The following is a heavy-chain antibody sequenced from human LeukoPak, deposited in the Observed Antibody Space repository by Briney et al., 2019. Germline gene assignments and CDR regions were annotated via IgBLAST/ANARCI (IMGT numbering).Heavy chain of an antibody. CDR3: AKAFEYSSSSDPTNFDY. Sequence: GGSLRLSCAASGFTFSSYAMSWVRQAPGKGLEWVSAISGSGGSTYYADSVKGRFTISRDNSKNTLYLQMNSLRAEDTAVYYCAKAFEYSSSSDPTNFDYWGQGTLVTVSS. CDR2: ISGSGGST. D-gene: IGHD6-6*01. J-gene: IGHJ4*02. V-gene: IGHV3-23*01. CDR1: GFTFSSYA.